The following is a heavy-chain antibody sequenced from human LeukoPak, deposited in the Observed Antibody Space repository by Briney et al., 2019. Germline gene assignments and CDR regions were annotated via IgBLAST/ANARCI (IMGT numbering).Heavy chain of an antibody. D-gene: IGHD6-6*01. CDR3: ARGGLVHYYYYYMDV. CDR1: GGSFSGYY. Sequence: SETLSLTCAVYGGSFSGYYWSWIRQPPGKGLEWIGEINHSGSTNYNPSLKSRVTISVDTSKNQFSLKLSSVTAADTAVYYCARGGLVHYYYYYMDVWGKGTTVTVSS. V-gene: IGHV4-34*01. CDR2: INHSGST. J-gene: IGHJ6*03.